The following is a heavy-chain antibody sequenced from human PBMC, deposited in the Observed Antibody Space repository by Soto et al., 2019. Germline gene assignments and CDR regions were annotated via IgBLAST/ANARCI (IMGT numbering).Heavy chain of an antibody. V-gene: IGHV4-59*02. D-gene: IGHD3-10*01. Sequence: SETLCPTCTASGCSVSICSWSRRQKPPGKGLEWIAYIYYNGDTNYNPSFKSRIIVSVDTSRNQFSLKLSSVTAADTALYYCSSAGTNNYYYYGMDVWGQGTTVT. CDR2: IYYNGDT. J-gene: IGHJ6*02. CDR1: GCSVSICS. CDR3: SSAGTNNYYYYGMDV.